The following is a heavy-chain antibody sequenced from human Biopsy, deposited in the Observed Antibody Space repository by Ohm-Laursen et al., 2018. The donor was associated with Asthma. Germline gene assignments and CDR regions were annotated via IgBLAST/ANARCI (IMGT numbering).Heavy chain of an antibody. J-gene: IGHJ4*02. CDR3: ARKAGSCISRACYSLDF. D-gene: IGHD2-15*01. CDR2: INSVNGTT. Sequence: SSVKVSCKSSGGTFTTYVIRWVRQAPGQRLEWMGWINSVNGTTTYPQKFQDRVTITADDSTSTVYMELSSLRSEDTAVYYCARKAGSCISRACYSLDFWGQGTLVTVSS. V-gene: IGHV1-69*01. CDR1: GGTFTTYV.